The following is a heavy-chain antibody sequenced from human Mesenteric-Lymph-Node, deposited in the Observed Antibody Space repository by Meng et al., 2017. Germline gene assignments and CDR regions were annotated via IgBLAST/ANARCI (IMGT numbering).Heavy chain of an antibody. CDR3: ARVLAAAGFDL. V-gene: IGHV4-34*01. J-gene: IGHJ2*01. CDR1: GGSFSGYY. Sequence: QVQLQRGGAGLLKPLGTLSLTCAVYGGSFSGYYWSWIRQPPGKGLEWIGEINHSGSTNYNPSLKSRVTISVDTSKNQFSLKLSSVTAADTAVYYCARVLAAAGFDLWGRGTLVTVSS. CDR2: INHSGST. D-gene: IGHD6-13*01.